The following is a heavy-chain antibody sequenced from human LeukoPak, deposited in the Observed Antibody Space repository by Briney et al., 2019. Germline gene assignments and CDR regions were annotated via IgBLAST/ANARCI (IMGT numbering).Heavy chain of an antibody. CDR2: IYTSGST. V-gene: IGHV4-4*07. CDR1: GGSISSYY. CDR3: ARGHYGSGSFWFDP. Sequence: SETLSLTCTVSGGSISSYYWSWIRQPAGKGLEWIGRIYTSGSTNYNPSLKSRVTISVDTSKNQFSLKLSSVTAADTAVYYCARGHYGSGSFWFDPWGQGTLVTVSS. D-gene: IGHD3-10*01. J-gene: IGHJ5*02.